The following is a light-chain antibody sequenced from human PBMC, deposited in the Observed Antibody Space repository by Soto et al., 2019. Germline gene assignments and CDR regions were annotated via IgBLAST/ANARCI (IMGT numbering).Light chain of an antibody. V-gene: IGKV1-39*01. Sequence: DIQMIQSPSSLSVSVGDRVTITCRASQTVGTYLYWYQQRPGQAPRLLIYAASSLQVGVPTRFSSSASRTDFIITISSLQPEDFVSYYCHQSFTTPRTFGQGTKMEI. CDR2: AAS. CDR3: HQSFTTPRT. J-gene: IGKJ2*01. CDR1: QTVGTY.